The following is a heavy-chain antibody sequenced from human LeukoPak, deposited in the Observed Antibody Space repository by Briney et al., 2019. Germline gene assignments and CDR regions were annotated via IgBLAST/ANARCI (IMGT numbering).Heavy chain of an antibody. Sequence: SETLSLTCTVSGGSVSSGSYYWSWIRQPPGKGLEWIGYIYYSGSTNYNPSLKSRVTISVDTSKNQFSLKLGSVTAADTAVYYCARVLNRGYYFDYWGQRTLVTVSS. V-gene: IGHV4-61*01. CDR1: GGSVSSGSYY. CDR2: IYYSGST. D-gene: IGHD1-14*01. J-gene: IGHJ4*02. CDR3: ARVLNRGYYFDY.